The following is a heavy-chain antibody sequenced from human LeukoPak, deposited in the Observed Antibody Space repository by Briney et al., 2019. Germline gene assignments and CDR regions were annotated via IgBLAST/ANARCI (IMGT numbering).Heavy chain of an antibody. V-gene: IGHV1-18*01. D-gene: IGHD6-6*01. CDR2: ISAYNGNI. CDR3: ARDLARTYYYYYMDV. J-gene: IGHJ6*03. Sequence: GASVKVSCKASGYTFTSYGVSWVRQAPGQGLEWMGWISAYNGNINYAQKLQGRVTMTTDTSTSTAYMELRSLRSDDTAVYYCARDLARTYYYYYMDVWGKGTTVTVSS. CDR1: GYTFTSYG.